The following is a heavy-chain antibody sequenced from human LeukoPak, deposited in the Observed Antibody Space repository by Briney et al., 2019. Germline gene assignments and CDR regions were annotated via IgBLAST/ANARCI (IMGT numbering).Heavy chain of an antibody. CDR3: ASYPRGVIVSADDAFDI. D-gene: IGHD3-16*02. J-gene: IGHJ3*02. CDR2: IYTSGGT. V-gene: IGHV4-4*07. CDR1: GGSISSYY. Sequence: SETLSLTCTVSGGSISSYYWSWIRQPAGKGLEWIGRIYTSGGTNYNPSLKSRVTMSVDTSKNQFSLKLSPVTAADTAVYYCASYPRGVIVSADDAFDIWGQGTMVTVSS.